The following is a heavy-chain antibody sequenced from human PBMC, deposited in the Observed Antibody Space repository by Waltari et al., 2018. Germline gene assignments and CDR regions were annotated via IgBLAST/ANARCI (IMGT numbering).Heavy chain of an antibody. V-gene: IGHV4-34*01. Sequence: QVQLQQWGAGLLKPSETLSLTCAVYGGSFSGYYWSWIRQPPGKGLEWIGEINQSGSTNNNPSIKSRVTISVDTSKNQFSLKLSSVTAADTAVYYCERGWFRPMDVWGQGTTVTVSS. J-gene: IGHJ6*02. D-gene: IGHD3-10*01. CDR3: ERGWFRPMDV. CDR2: INQSGST. CDR1: GGSFSGYY.